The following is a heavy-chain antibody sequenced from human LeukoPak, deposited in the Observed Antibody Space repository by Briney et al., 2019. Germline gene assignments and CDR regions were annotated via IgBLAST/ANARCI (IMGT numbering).Heavy chain of an antibody. Sequence: GASVKVSCKASGGTFSSYAISWVRQAPGQGLEWMGRIIPILGIANYAQKFQGRVTITADKSTSTAYMELSSLRSEDTAVYYCARIRGSGSHYYFDYWGQGTLVTVSS. CDR1: GGTFSSYA. CDR2: IIPILGIA. V-gene: IGHV1-69*04. J-gene: IGHJ4*02. D-gene: IGHD3-10*01. CDR3: ARIRGSGSHYYFDY.